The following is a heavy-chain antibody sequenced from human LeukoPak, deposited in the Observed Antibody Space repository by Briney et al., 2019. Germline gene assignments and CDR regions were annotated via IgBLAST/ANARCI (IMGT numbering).Heavy chain of an antibody. Sequence: GGSLRLSCAASGFTFSSYSMNWVRQAPGKGLEWVSSISSSSSYIYYADSVKGRFTISRDNAKNSLYLQMNSLRAEDTAVYYCARDQVAAAEFDYWGQGTLVTVSS. CDR2: ISSSSSYI. D-gene: IGHD6-13*01. V-gene: IGHV3-21*01. CDR3: ARDQVAAAEFDY. CDR1: GFTFSSYS. J-gene: IGHJ4*02.